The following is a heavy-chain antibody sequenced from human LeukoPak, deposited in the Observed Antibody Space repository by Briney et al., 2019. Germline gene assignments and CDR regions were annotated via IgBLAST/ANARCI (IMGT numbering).Heavy chain of an antibody. CDR1: GGSFSGYY. V-gene: IGHV4-34*01. J-gene: IGHJ4*02. CDR3: ARDPSPSGSYDY. CDR2: INHSGST. D-gene: IGHD1-26*01. Sequence: SETLSLTCAVYGGSFSGYYWSWIRQPPGKGLEWIGEINHSGSTNYNPSLKSRVTISVDTSKNQFSLKLSSVTAADTAVYYCARDPSPSGSYDYWGQGTLVTVSS.